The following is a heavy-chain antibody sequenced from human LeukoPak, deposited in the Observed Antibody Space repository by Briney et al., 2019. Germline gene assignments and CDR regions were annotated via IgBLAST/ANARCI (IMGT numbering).Heavy chain of an antibody. J-gene: IGHJ5*02. V-gene: IGHV3-48*04. CDR1: GFTFSSYS. CDR3: ARDPSGYSSSSGWFDP. Sequence: PGGSLRLSCAASGFTFSSYSMNWVRQAPGKGLEWVSYISSSSSTIYYADSVKGRFTISRDNAKNSLYLQMNSLRAEDTAVYYCARDPSGYSSSSGWFDPWGQGTLVTVSS. D-gene: IGHD6-6*01. CDR2: ISSSSSTI.